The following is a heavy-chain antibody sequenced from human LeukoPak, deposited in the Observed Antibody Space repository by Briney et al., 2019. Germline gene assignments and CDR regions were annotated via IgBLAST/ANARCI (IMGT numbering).Heavy chain of an antibody. Sequence: GGSLRLSCAASGFTLSSYGMHWVRQAPGKGLEWVAFIRYDGSNKYYADSVKGRFTISRDNSKNTLYLQMNSLRAEDTAVYYCAKNRQWRAFREYYFDYWGQGTLVTVSS. CDR2: IRYDGSNK. CDR1: GFTLSSYG. V-gene: IGHV3-30*02. J-gene: IGHJ4*02. D-gene: IGHD3-3*02. CDR3: AKNRQWRAFREYYFDY.